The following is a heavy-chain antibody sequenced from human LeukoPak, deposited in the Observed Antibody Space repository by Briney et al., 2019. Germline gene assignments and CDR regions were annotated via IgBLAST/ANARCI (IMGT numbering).Heavy chain of an antibody. CDR3: ARDNSMHERGWWFDP. V-gene: IGHV1-46*01. CDR1: GYSFTSHY. D-gene: IGHD4-23*01. J-gene: IGHJ5*02. Sequence: ASVKVSCKASGYSFTSHYMHWVRQAPGQGLEWMGVINPRGTVTIYAEKFKGRIILTRDMSTTTDYMELSSLKSDDTAVYYSARDNSMHERGWWFDPWGQGTLVTVSS. CDR2: INPRGTVT.